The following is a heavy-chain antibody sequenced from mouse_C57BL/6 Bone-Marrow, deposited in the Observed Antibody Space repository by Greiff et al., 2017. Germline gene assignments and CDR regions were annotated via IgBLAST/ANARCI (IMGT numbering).Heavy chain of an antibody. CDR2: IDPSDSYT. CDR1: GYTFTSYW. V-gene: IGHV1-59*01. Sequence: QVQLQQPGAELVRPGTSVKLSCKASGYTFTSYWMHWVKQRPGQGLEWIGVIDPSDSYTNYNQKFKGKATLTVDTSSSTAYMQLSSLTSEDSAVYNCARDGYYAMNYWGQGTSVTVSS. D-gene: IGHD1-2*01. CDR3: ARDGYYAMNY. J-gene: IGHJ4*01.